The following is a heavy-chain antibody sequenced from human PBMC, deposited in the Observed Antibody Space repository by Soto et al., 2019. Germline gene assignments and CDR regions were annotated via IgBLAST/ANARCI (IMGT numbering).Heavy chain of an antibody. CDR2: ISYHGNNK. J-gene: IGHJ5*02. V-gene: IGHV3-30*18. CDR3: AKGFLEWLLYFPWVDP. D-gene: IGHD3-3*01. CDR1: GFTFNNYG. Sequence: QVQLVESGGGVVQPGRSLRLSCAASGFTFNNYGMHWVRQAPGKGLEWVAVISYHGNNKYYADSVKGRFTVSRDNSKNTLYLEMSSLSPEDTAVYHCAKGFLEWLLYFPWVDPRGQGTLVTVSS.